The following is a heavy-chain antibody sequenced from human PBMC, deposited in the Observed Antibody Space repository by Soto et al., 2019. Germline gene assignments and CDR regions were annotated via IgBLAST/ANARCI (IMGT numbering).Heavy chain of an antibody. Sequence: QVQLVESGGGVVQPGRSLRLSCAASGFTFSSYGMHWVRQAPGKGLEWVAVIWYDGSNKYYADSVKGRFTISRDNSKNTLDLQMNSLRAEDTAVYYCARDSQPLHCWGQGTLVTVSS. CDR3: ARDSQPLHC. D-gene: IGHD2-2*01. CDR1: GFTFSSYG. CDR2: IWYDGSNK. J-gene: IGHJ4*02. V-gene: IGHV3-33*01.